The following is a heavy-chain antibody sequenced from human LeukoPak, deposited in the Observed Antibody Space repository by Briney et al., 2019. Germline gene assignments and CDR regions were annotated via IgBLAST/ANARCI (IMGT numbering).Heavy chain of an antibody. D-gene: IGHD2-2*03. V-gene: IGHV1-2*02. Sequence: ASVKVSCTASGYTFTGYYMHWVRQAPGQGLEWMGWINPNSGDTNYTQKFQGRVTMTRDTSISTAYMELSRLRSDDTAVYYCAKPRFGYCSSTNCYSWFDPWGQGTLVTVSS. J-gene: IGHJ5*02. CDR3: AKPRFGYCSSTNCYSWFDP. CDR1: GYTFTGYY. CDR2: INPNSGDT.